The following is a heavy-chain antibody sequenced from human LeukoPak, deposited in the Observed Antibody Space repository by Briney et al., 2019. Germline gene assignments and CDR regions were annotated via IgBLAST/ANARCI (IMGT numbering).Heavy chain of an antibody. V-gene: IGHV1-18*01. CDR2: ISAYNGNT. CDR1: GYTFTSYG. J-gene: IGHJ5*02. CDR3: ARGAWCSSTSCRPWDWFDP. Sequence: GASVKVSCKASGYTFTSYGISWVRQAPGQGLEWMGWISAYNGNTNYAQKLQGRVTMTTDTSTSTAYMELRSLRSDDTAVYYCARGAWCSSTSCRPWDWFDPWGQGTLVTVSS. D-gene: IGHD2-2*01.